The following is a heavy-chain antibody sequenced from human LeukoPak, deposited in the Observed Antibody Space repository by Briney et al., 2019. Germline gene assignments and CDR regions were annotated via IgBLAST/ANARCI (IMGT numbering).Heavy chain of an antibody. CDR1: GFTFSNYA. Sequence: GGSLRLSCAASGFTFSNYAMTWVRQAPGKGLEWVSTIIDDGRTYYTDSVEGRFTVSRDDSKDTLYLQMNRLRAEDTAVYYCARGAGAQRVDWFDPWGQGTLVTVSS. CDR2: IIDDGRT. D-gene: IGHD3-3*01. J-gene: IGHJ5*02. CDR3: ARGAGAQRVDWFDP. V-gene: IGHV3-23*01.